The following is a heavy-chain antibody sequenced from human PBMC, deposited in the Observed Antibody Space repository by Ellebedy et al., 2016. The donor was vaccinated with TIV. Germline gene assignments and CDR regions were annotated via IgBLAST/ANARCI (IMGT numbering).Heavy chain of an antibody. Sequence: PGGSLRLSCAASGFTFSGYWMSWVRQAPGKGLEWVANIKQDGTEKYYVDSVKGRFTISRDNAKNSLYLQMNSLRAEDTAVYYCARVTTLATGTGYYFDYWGQGTLVTVSS. CDR2: IKQDGTEK. J-gene: IGHJ4*02. CDR1: GFTFSGYW. CDR3: ARVTTLATGTGYYFDY. V-gene: IGHV3-7*01. D-gene: IGHD4-17*01.